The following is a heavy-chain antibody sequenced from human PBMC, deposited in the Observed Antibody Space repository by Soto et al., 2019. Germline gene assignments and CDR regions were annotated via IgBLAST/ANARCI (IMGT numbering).Heavy chain of an antibody. D-gene: IGHD3-22*01. CDR2: ISHSGST. Sequence: QVQLQQWGAGLLKPSETLALRCVVNSGSFSGYYWTWVRQTPGKGLEWIGEISHSGSTNYNPSLMSRITTSADTSKKRFSLRLSSVTAADTALYLCALGYESSRRYLPLLDYWGQGTGVTVSS. CDR1: SGSFSGYY. V-gene: IGHV4-34*01. J-gene: IGHJ4*02. CDR3: ALGYESSRRYLPLLDY.